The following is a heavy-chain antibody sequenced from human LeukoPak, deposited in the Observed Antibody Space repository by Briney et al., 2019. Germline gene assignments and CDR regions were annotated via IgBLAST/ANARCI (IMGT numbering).Heavy chain of an antibody. V-gene: IGHV3-74*01. CDR2: IKSDRSST. Sequence: HRGGSLRLSCAASGFTFSSYYMHWVRQAPGKGLVRVSRIKSDRSSTSYAASVTRPFTISRAAATNTLSLQINSLRAAATAVYSCARVPIPARPQPFAYSGQPTLVTASS. CDR1: GFTFSSYY. CDR3: ARVPIPARPQPFAY. D-gene: IGHD6-6*01. J-gene: IGHJ4*02.